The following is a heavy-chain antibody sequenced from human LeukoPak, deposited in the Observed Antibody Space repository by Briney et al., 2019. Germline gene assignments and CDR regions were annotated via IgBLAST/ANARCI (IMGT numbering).Heavy chain of an antibody. V-gene: IGHV3-30*01. D-gene: IGHD3-10*01. CDR3: ARDRHYYGSGSENWFDP. J-gene: IGHJ5*02. CDR1: GFTFSSYA. Sequence: GGSLRLPCAASGFTFSSYAMHWVRQAPGKGLEWVAVISYDGSNKYYADSVKGRFTISRDNSKNTLYLQMNSLRAEDTAVYYCARDRHYYGSGSENWFDPWGQGTLVTVSS. CDR2: ISYDGSNK.